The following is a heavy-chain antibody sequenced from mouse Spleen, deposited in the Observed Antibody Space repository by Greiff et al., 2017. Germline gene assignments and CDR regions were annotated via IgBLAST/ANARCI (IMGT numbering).Heavy chain of an antibody. CDR2: IDPANGNT. J-gene: IGHJ2*01. D-gene: IGHD4-1*01. CDR3: APNWVDY. V-gene: IGHV14-3*02. Sequence: EVKLMESGAELVKPGASVKLSCTASGFNIKDTYMHWVKQRPEQGLEWIGRIDPANGNTKYDPKFQGKATITADTSSNTAYLQLSSLTSEDTAVYYCAPNWVDYWGQGTTLTVSS. CDR1: GFNIKDTY.